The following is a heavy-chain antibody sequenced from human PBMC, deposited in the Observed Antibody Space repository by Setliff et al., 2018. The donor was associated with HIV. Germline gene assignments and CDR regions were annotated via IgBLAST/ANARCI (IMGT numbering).Heavy chain of an antibody. J-gene: IGHJ4*02. V-gene: IGHV7-4-1*01. CDR3: ARDDYANTDLEF. CDR2: INTNNGNP. Sequence: AASVKVSCKASGYTFTDYGINWVRQAPGQGLEWTGWINTNNGNPMYAQGFTGRFVFSSDTSVRTAYLQIVGLKTEDTAVYFCARDDYANTDLEFWGPGTLVTVSS. CDR1: GYTFTDYG. D-gene: IGHD4-17*01.